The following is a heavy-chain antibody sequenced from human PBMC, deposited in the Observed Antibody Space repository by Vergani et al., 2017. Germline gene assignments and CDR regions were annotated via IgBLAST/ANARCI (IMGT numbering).Heavy chain of an antibody. CDR2: IKSKTDGGTT. CDR1: GFTFSSAW. J-gene: IGHJ4*02. V-gene: IGHV3-15*01. Sequence: EVQLVESGGGLVKPGGSLRLSCAVSGFTFSSAWMTWVRQAPGRGLEWVGRIKSKTDGGTTDYAAPVKGRFTISRDDSTTTLYLQMSSLRTEDTAVYFCTTTPPGRKGDGYWGQGTLVSVSS. CDR3: TTTPPGRKGDGY. D-gene: IGHD3-10*01.